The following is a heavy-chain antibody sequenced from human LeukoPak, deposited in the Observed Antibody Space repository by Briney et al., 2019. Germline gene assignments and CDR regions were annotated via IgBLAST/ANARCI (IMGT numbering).Heavy chain of an antibody. V-gene: IGHV1-24*01. CDR1: GYTLTKLS. Sequence: GASVKVSCKVSGYTLTKLSMHWVRQAPRKGLEWTGGFDPEDGETIYSQKFQGRVTMTEDTSTDTAYMELSSLRSEDTAVYYCATDHGLPAASFDPWGQGTLVTVSS. CDR3: ATDHGLPAASFDP. CDR2: FDPEDGET. J-gene: IGHJ5*02. D-gene: IGHD1-14*01.